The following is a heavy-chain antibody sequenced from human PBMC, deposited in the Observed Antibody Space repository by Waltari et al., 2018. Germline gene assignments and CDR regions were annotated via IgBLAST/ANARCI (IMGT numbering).Heavy chain of an antibody. D-gene: IGHD1-1*01. CDR2: IYYSGST. CDR1: GGSISSSSYY. J-gene: IGHJ4*02. CDR3: ARHSFYKGFDY. V-gene: IGHV4-39*01. Sequence: QLQLQESGPGLVKPSETLSLTCTVSGGSISSSSYYWGWLRQPPGKGLEWIGSIYYSGSTYYNPSLKSRVTISVDTSKNQFSLKLSSVTAADTAVYYCARHSFYKGFDYWGQGTLVTVSS.